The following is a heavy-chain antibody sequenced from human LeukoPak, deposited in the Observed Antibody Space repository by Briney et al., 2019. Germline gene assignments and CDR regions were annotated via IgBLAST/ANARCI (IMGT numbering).Heavy chain of an antibody. Sequence: PGGSLRLSCAASGFTFSSNSMNWVRQAPGKGLEWVSYISSSSSTIYYADSVKGRFTISRDNAKNSLYLQMNSLRAEDTAVYYCARDRIAARFPYYFDYWGQGTLVTVSS. D-gene: IGHD6-6*01. V-gene: IGHV3-48*01. CDR3: ARDRIAARFPYYFDY. CDR2: ISSSSSTI. J-gene: IGHJ4*02. CDR1: GFTFSSNS.